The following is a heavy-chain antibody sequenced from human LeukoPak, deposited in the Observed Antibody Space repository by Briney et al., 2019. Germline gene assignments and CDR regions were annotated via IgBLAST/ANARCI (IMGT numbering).Heavy chain of an antibody. Sequence: PGRPLRLSCAASGFTFSSYGMHWVRQAPGKGLEWVAVIWYDGSNKYYADSVKGRFTISRDNSKNTLYLQMNSLRAEDTAVYYCARDTYYYDSSGYEFDYWGQGTLVTVSS. V-gene: IGHV3-33*01. D-gene: IGHD3-22*01. CDR3: ARDTYYYDSSGYEFDY. J-gene: IGHJ4*02. CDR1: GFTFSSYG. CDR2: IWYDGSNK.